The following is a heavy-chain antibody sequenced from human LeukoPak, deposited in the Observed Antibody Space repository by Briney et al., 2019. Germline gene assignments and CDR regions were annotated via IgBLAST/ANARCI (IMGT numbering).Heavy chain of an antibody. CDR2: SDPEDGET. V-gene: IGHV1-24*01. CDR3: TTGDH. Sequence: GASVKVSCKVSGDTLTELAIHWVRQVPGKGLEWMGHSDPEDGETIYAQKFQGRVTMTEDTSTDTAYMELNSLRYEDTAVYYCTTGDHWGQGTLVTASS. CDR1: GDTLTELA. J-gene: IGHJ5*02.